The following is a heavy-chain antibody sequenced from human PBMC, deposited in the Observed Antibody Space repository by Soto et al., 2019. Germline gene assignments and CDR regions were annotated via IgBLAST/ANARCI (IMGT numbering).Heavy chain of an antibody. V-gene: IGHV1-18*01. CDR2: ISAHTGSS. CDR1: GYTFTSSG. Sequence: QVQLVQSGAEVKKPGASVKVSCKASGYTFTSSGMSWVRQAPGQGLEWMGWISAHTGSSEYAQRFQGRGTMTTDRSTSTAYMELRSLRSDDTAVYYCARAFFYQGSDSRGYSFAAFDFWGTGTLVTVSS. CDR3: ARAFFYQGSDSRGYSFAAFDF. D-gene: IGHD3-22*01. J-gene: IGHJ3*01.